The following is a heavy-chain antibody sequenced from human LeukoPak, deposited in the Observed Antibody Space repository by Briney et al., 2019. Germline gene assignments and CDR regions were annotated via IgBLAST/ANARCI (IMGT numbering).Heavy chain of an antibody. CDR2: IIPIFGTA. V-gene: IGHV1-69*05. CDR1: GSTFSSYA. D-gene: IGHD2-2*01. J-gene: IGHJ5*02. Sequence: GASVKVPCKASGSTFSSYAISWVRQAPGQGLEWMGGIIPIFGTANYAQKFQGRVTITTDESTSTAYMELSSLRSEDTAVYYCARVLGKYCSSTSCYYSWFDPWGQGTLVTVSS. CDR3: ARVLGKYCSSTSCYYSWFDP.